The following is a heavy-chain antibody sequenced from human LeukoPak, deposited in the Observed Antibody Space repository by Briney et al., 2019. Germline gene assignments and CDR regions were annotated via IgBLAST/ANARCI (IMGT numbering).Heavy chain of an antibody. V-gene: IGHV3-21*01. CDR1: VFTSRTYS. D-gene: IGHD3-10*01. J-gene: IGHJ4*02. CDR2: FSSSSSYR. CDR3: ARGTMVRGGRVDF. Sequence: GGPLRLPCTPSVFTSRTYSLNGAPRSPGKALKWVSSFSSSSSYRYYADSVKDRFSICRDNAKNSLYLQMNTLRAEDTAVYYCARGTMVRGGRVDFWGQGTLVTVSS.